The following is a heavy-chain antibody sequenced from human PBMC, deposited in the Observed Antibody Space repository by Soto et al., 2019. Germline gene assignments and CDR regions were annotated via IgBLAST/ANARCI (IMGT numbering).Heavy chain of an antibody. J-gene: IGHJ6*02. CDR1: GFTFSFAW. CDR2: IKSKASGGTI. D-gene: IGHD6-13*01. Sequence: LRLSCAASGFTFSFAWMNWVRQAPGKGLEWVGLIKSKASGGTIHYAAPVKGRFTMSRDDSKNTVYLQMNGLKFEDTALYYCIWQQDFYYGRAVWGQGTTVTVS. CDR3: IWQQDFYYGRAV. V-gene: IGHV3-15*07.